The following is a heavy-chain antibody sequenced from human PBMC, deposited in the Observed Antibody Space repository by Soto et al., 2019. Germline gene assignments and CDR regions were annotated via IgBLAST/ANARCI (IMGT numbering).Heavy chain of an antibody. V-gene: IGHV3-11*01. CDR1: GFTFSDYY. J-gene: IGHJ6*03. CDR2: ISSSGSTI. Sequence: GGSLRLSCAASGFTFSDYYMSWIRQAPGKGLEWVSYISSSGSTIYYADSVKGRFTISRDNAKNSLYLQMNSLRAEDTAVYYCARETQDIVVVPAAPPYYYYYMDVWGKGTTVTVSS. D-gene: IGHD2-2*01. CDR3: ARETQDIVVVPAAPPYYYYYMDV.